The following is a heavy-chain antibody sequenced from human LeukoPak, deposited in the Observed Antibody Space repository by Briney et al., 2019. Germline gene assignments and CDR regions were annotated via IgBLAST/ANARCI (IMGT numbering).Heavy chain of an antibody. CDR1: GYSFTELS. J-gene: IGHJ4*02. CDR2: FDREDGER. D-gene: IGHD4-17*01. CDR3: ATAPMGFGDYVSDY. Sequence: ASVKVSCKVSGYSFTELSMHWVRQAPGKGPEWMGSFDREDGERINTQKFRGRVTLTEDTSTDTAYMELINLRSEDTAVYYCATAPMGFGDYVSDYWGQGTLVTVSS. V-gene: IGHV1-24*01.